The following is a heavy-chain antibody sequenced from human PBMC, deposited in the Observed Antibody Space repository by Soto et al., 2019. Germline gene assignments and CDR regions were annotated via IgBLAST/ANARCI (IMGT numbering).Heavy chain of an antibody. CDR2: IYYSGST. CDR1: GCSISSYY. D-gene: IGHD1-26*01. CDR3: AAVWEWELLNGGFDP. Sequence: SETLSLTCTFSGCSISSYYWSLIRQPPGKGLEWIGYIYYSGSTNYNPSLKSRVTISVDMSTSTAYMELSSLRFEDTAVYFCAAVWEWELLNGGFDPWGQGTLVTVSS. V-gene: IGHV4-59*03. J-gene: IGHJ5*02.